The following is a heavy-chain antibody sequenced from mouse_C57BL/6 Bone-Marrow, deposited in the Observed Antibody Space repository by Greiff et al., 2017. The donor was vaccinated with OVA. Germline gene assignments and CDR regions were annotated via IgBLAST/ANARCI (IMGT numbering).Heavy chain of an antibody. CDR2: IDPNSGGT. J-gene: IGHJ2*01. CDR1: GYTFTSYW. Sequence: VKLQQPGAELVKPGASVKLSCKASGYTFTSYWMHWVKQRPGRGLEWIRRIDPNSGGTKYNEKFKSKATLTVDKPSSTAYMQLSSLTSEDSAVYYCARSHYYGSSSYYFDYWGQGTTLTVSS. V-gene: IGHV1-72*01. D-gene: IGHD1-1*01. CDR3: ARSHYYGSSSYYFDY.